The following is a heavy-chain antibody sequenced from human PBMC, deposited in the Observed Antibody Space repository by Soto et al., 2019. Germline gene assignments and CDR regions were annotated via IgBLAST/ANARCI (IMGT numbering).Heavy chain of an antibody. Sequence: QVQLQQWGAGLLKPSETLSLTCAVSGGSFSGYYWTWIRQPPGTGLEWIGEINHSGSTNYNPSLKSRVTISVDTSKNQFSLKLTSVTAADTAVYYCARDKITGLFDYWGQGNLVTVSS. D-gene: IGHD2-8*02. J-gene: IGHJ4*02. CDR2: INHSGST. V-gene: IGHV4-34*01. CDR1: GGSFSGYY. CDR3: ARDKITGLFDY.